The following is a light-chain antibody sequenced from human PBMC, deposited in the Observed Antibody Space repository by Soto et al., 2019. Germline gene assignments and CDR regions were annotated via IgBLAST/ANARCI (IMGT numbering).Light chain of an antibody. Sequence: EIVLTQSPATLSLSPGERATLSCRTSQSVRNHLVWYQQKPGQAPRLLIYDASNRATGIPARFSGSGSGTDFTLTTSSLDPEDFAVYYCQHRAAWPITFGGGTKVEIK. CDR1: QSVRNH. CDR2: DAS. J-gene: IGKJ4*01. V-gene: IGKV3-11*01. CDR3: QHRAAWPIT.